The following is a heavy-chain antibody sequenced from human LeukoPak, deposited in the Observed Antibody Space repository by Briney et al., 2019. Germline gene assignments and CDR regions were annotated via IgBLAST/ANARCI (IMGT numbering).Heavy chain of an antibody. V-gene: IGHV1-58*01. D-gene: IGHD3-10*01. J-gene: IGHJ5*02. CDR1: GFTFTSSA. CDR3: AASEDSYYYGSGRIWFDP. Sequence: TSVKVSCKASGFTFTSSAVQWVRQARGQRLEWIGWIVVGSGNTNYAQKFQERVTITRDMSTSTAYMEPSSLRSEDTAVYYCAASEDSYYYGSGRIWFDPWGQGTLVTVSS. CDR2: IVVGSGNT.